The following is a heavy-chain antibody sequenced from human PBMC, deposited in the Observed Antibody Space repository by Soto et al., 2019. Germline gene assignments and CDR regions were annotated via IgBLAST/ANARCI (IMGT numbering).Heavy chain of an antibody. V-gene: IGHV2-5*02. CDR1: GFSLTSRPVG. J-gene: IGHJ4*02. CDR2: IYWDDDK. D-gene: IGHD3-16*01. Sequence: QITLKESGPTLVKPTQTLTLTCTFSGFSLTSRPVGVGWVRQPPGKALEWLAFIYWDDDKRYSPSLRSTLTVTKDASKNQVVLTLTIMDPVDTATYYCAHRRNYDGSWNEGVFDYWGQGILVTVSS. CDR3: AHRRNYDGSWNEGVFDY.